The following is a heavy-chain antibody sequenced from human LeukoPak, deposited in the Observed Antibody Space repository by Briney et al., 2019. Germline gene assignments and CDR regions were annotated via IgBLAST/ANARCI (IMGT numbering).Heavy chain of an antibody. CDR1: RFSFSSYA. D-gene: IGHD3-9*01. CDR3: AKENYDILTGYPIDY. Sequence: PGRSLRLSCAVSRFSFSSYALSWVRQAQGGGLEWVSAIIGGVGSTVYGDSVKGRFTISRDNSKNTLYLQMNSLRAEDTAVYYCAKENYDILTGYPIDYWGQGTLVTVSS. CDR2: IIGGVGST. J-gene: IGHJ4*02. V-gene: IGHV3-23*01.